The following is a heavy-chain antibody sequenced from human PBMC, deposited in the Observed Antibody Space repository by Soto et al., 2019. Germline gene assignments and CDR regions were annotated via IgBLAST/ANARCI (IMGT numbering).Heavy chain of an antibody. Sequence: EVHLVESGGGLVQPGGSLRLSCAASGFSISSYCMNWVRQAPGKGLEWVAIIRKDGSEKYYVASVKGRFTISRDNAKNSLYLQMNSPRDDDTAVYYCAGGSGWLSDYWGRGTLVTVSS. CDR3: AGGSGWLSDY. V-gene: IGHV3-7*03. CDR2: IRKDGSEK. J-gene: IGHJ4*02. D-gene: IGHD6-19*01. CDR1: GFSISSYC.